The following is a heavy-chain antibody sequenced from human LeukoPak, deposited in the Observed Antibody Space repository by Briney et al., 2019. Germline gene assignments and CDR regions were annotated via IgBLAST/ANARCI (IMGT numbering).Heavy chain of an antibody. CDR3: ARDAVSCASTSCYAKY. CDR1: GYTFTGYY. D-gene: IGHD2-2*01. CDR2: INPNSGDT. V-gene: IGHV1-2*02. Sequence: ASVKVSCKASGYTFTGYYVHWLRQAPGQGPEWMGWINPNSGDTNSAQKFQGRVTMTRDTSLSTAYMELSGLASDDTAVYYCARDAVSCASTSCYAKYWGEGTLVTVSS. J-gene: IGHJ4*02.